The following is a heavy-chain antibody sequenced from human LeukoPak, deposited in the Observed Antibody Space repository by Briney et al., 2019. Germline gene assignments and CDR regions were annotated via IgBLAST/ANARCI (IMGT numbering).Heavy chain of an antibody. CDR2: RSIYNGNT. CDR1: GYDFINYG. CDR3: ARGGPFPSSSSSREYYLDY. J-gene: IGHJ4*02. V-gene: IGHV1-18*01. Sequence: ASVKVSCKASGYDFINYGISRVRQAPGQGLEWMGWRSIYNGNTDYKLQGRVTMTTDTSTNTAYMEVRSLRSDDTAVYYCARGGPFPSSSSSREYYLDYWGRGTLVTVSS. D-gene: IGHD6-6*01.